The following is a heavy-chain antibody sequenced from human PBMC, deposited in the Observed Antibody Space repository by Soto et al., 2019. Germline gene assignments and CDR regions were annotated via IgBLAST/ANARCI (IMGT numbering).Heavy chain of an antibody. V-gene: IGHV4-34*01. CDR2: INHSGST. CDR1: WGYCIDYD. CDR3: GRAPGDDILTGYYIFYYYHVMDV. D-gene: IGHD3-9*01. J-gene: IGHJ6*04. Sequence: SEPHSVSWTVVWGYCIDYDWRCIRKHTGKGLEWIGEINHSGSTNYNPSLKSRVTISVDTSNNQFSLKLSSVTAADTAVYCCGRAPGDDILTGYYIFYYYHVMDVGGKGTTVTVSS.